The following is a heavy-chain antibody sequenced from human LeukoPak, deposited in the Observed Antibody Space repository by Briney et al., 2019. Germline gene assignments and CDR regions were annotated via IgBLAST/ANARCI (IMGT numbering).Heavy chain of an antibody. CDR3: ARLKRDDSYFDWLLLPT. V-gene: IGHV4-38-2*02. Sequence: PSETLSLTCTVSGYSISSGYYWGWIRQPPGKGLEWIGSIYHSGSTYYNPSLKSRVTISVDTSKNQFSLKLSSVTAADTAVYYCARLKRDDSYFDWLLLPTWGQGTLVTVSS. CDR1: GYSISSGYY. D-gene: IGHD3-9*01. CDR2: IYHSGST. J-gene: IGHJ5*02.